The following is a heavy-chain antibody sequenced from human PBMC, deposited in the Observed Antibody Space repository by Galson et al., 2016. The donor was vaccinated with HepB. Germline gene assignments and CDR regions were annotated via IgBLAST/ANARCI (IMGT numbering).Heavy chain of an antibody. CDR3: ARAYQYTLDY. V-gene: IGHV3-7*04. CDR2: INQDGSEK. Sequence: SLRLSCAASGLTFSRLWMTWVRQAPGKGLEWVANINQDGSEKPYLDSVRGRFTITRDNAKNSLYLQMNSLRAEDTAVYFCARAYQYTLDYWGQGTLVTVSS. D-gene: IGHD1-1*01. J-gene: IGHJ4*02. CDR1: GLTFSRLW.